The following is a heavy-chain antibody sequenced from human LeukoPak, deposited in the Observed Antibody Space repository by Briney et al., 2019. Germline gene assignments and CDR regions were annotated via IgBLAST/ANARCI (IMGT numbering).Heavy chain of an antibody. Sequence: GGSLRLSCAASGFTVSSNYMSWVRQAPGKGLEWVSVIYSGGSTYYADSVKGRFTISRDNSKNTLYLQMNSLRAEDTAVYYCARVLMVRGVTPSYCFDYWGQGTLVTVSS. CDR2: IYSGGST. CDR3: ARVLMVRGVTPSYCFDY. D-gene: IGHD3-10*01. V-gene: IGHV3-66*02. J-gene: IGHJ4*02. CDR1: GFTVSSNY.